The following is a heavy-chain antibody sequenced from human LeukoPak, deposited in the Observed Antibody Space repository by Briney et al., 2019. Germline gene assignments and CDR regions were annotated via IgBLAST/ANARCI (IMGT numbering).Heavy chain of an antibody. Sequence: SETLSLTCAVSGYSISSGYYWGWIRQPPGKGXXXXXXIYHSGSTYYNPSLKSRVTISVDTSKNQFSLKLSSVTAADTAVYYCARESGPYLGYGDYVDYWGQGTLVTVSS. V-gene: IGHV4-38-2*02. J-gene: IGHJ4*02. CDR3: ARESGPYLGYGDYVDY. CDR1: GYSISSGYY. D-gene: IGHD4-17*01. CDR2: IYHSGST.